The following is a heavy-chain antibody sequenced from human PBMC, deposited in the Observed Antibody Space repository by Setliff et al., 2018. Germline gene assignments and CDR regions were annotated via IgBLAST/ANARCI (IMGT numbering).Heavy chain of an antibody. Sequence: GGSLRLSCAASGFTFSSYAMHWVRQAPGKGLEWVAIIWDDGGYKYHADSVKGRFTISRDNSKNTLYLQMNSLRPEDTAVYYCARTCSGSGCYAGLESWGQGTPVTVSS. CDR1: GFTFSSYA. V-gene: IGHV3-30-3*01. CDR2: IWDDGGYK. CDR3: ARTCSGSGCYAGLES. J-gene: IGHJ4*02. D-gene: IGHD2-15*01.